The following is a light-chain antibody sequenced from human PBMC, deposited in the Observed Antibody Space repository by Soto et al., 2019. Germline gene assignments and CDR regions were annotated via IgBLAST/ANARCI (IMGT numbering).Light chain of an antibody. Sequence: IHMTHSPSSLSTSVVDRVTITFRSSQSISSYLNWYQQKPGKAPKLLIYAASSLQSGVPSRFSGSGSGTDFTLTISSLQPEDFATYYCQQSYSTPQTFGQGTRLEI. CDR1: QSISSY. CDR3: QQSYSTPQT. CDR2: AAS. J-gene: IGKJ5*01. V-gene: IGKV1-39*01.